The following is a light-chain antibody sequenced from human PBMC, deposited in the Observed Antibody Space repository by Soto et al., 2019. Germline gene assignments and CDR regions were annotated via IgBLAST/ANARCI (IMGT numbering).Light chain of an antibody. J-gene: IGKJ1*01. V-gene: IGKV1-5*03. CDR1: QTISSW. CDR2: KAS. Sequence: IQMTQSPATLSVSVGDRATLTCRASQTISSWLAWYQQKPGQAPKLLIYKASTLNSGVPARFSGSGSGTEFTLTISSLQPDDFATYYCQHYNSYSEAFGQGTKVDIK. CDR3: QHYNSYSEA.